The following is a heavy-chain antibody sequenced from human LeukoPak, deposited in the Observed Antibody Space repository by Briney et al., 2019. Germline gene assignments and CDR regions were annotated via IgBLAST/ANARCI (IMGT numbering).Heavy chain of an antibody. CDR2: IVVSSGNT. V-gene: IGHV1-58*02. CDR1: GFTFTSSA. D-gene: IGHD7-27*01. CDR3: AAAEVLGIPLFDY. Sequence: SVKVSCKASGFTFTSSAMQWVRQARGQRLEWMGWIVVSSGNTNYAQKFQERVTITRDMSTSTAYMELSSLRSEDTAVYYCAAAEVLGIPLFDYWGQGTLVTVSS. J-gene: IGHJ4*02.